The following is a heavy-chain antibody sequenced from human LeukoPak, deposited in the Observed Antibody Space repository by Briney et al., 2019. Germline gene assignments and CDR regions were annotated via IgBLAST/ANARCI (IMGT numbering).Heavy chain of an antibody. D-gene: IGHD3-22*01. V-gene: IGHV3-23*01. Sequence: GSLRLSCATSGFNLNKDAMSWVRQAPRKGLEWVSSLTSSGGSTDYADSVRGRFTISRDNSRNTLSLQMNSLRVEDTAVYYCAKFFYDSNTYSFDSWGHGTLVTVSS. CDR3: AKFFYDSNTYSFDS. CDR1: GFNLNKDA. CDR2: LTSSGGST. J-gene: IGHJ4*01.